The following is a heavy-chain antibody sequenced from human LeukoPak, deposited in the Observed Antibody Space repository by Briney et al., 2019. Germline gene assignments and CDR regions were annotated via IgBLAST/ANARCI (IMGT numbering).Heavy chain of an antibody. CDR2: ISWNSGSI. CDR3: AKIMVDAFDI. D-gene: IGHD2-8*01. Sequence: GGSLRLSCAASGFTLDNYAMHWVRHAPGKGLEWVSGISWNSGSINYADSVKGRFTISRDNAKNSLYLQMNSLRAEDTALYYYAKIMVDAFDIWGQGTMVTVSS. V-gene: IGHV3-9*01. CDR1: GFTLDNYA. J-gene: IGHJ3*02.